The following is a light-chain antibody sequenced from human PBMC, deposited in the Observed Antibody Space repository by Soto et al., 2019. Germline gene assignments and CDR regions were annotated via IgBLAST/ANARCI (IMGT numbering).Light chain of an antibody. CDR3: LQYNTLWT. CDR2: KGS. CDR1: QSISSW. V-gene: IGKV1-5*03. J-gene: IGKJ1*01. Sequence: DIQMTQSPSTLSASVGDRVTITCRASQSISSWLAWYQQKPGKAPKVLIYKGSSLESGVPSRFSGSGSGTEFTLTISSLQPDDFATYYCLQYNTLWTFGQGIKVEFK.